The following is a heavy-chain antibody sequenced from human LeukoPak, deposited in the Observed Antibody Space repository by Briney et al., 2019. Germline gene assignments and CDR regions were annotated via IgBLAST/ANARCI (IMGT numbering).Heavy chain of an antibody. V-gene: IGHV4-59*01. CDR3: ARVQYYDILTGYTNPPDY. CDR2: IYYSGST. CDR1: GGSISSYY. Sequence: PSETLSLTCTVSGGSISSYYWSWIRQPPGKGLEWIGYIYYSGSTNYNPSLKSRVTISVDTSKNQFSLKLSSVTAADTAVYYCARVQYYDILTGYTNPPDYWGQGTLVTVSS. D-gene: IGHD3-9*01. J-gene: IGHJ4*02.